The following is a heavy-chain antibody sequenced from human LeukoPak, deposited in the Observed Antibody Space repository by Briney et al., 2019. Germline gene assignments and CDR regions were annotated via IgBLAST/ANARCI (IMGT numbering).Heavy chain of an antibody. J-gene: IGHJ6*03. CDR2: IYHSGST. D-gene: IGHD3-22*01. CDR3: ARSSEGRYYYDSSGFSYYYYYMDV. Sequence: SGTLSLTCAVSGGSISSSNWWSWVRQPPGKGLEWIGEIYHSGSTNYNPSLKSRVTISVDKSKNQFSLKLSSVTAADTAVYYCARSSEGRYYYDSSGFSYYYYYMDVWGKGTTVTISS. V-gene: IGHV4-4*02. CDR1: GGSISSSNW.